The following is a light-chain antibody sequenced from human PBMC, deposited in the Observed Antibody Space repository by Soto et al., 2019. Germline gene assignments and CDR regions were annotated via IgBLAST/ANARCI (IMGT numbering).Light chain of an antibody. J-gene: IGKJ3*01. CDR3: QQFNKYPQIT. CDR2: AAS. CDR1: QSISSY. Sequence: DIQMTQSPSSLSASVGDRVTITCRASQSISSYLNWYQQKPGKAPKLLIYAASSLQSGVPSRFSGSGSGTDFTLTISSLQPEDFATYYCQQFNKYPQITFGPGTKVDIK. V-gene: IGKV1-39*01.